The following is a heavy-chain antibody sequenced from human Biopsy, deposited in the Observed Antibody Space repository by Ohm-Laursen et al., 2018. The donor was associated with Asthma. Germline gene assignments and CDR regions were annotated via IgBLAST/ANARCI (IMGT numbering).Heavy chain of an antibody. CDR3: AKRRGYSGLTDFDH. D-gene: IGHD6-19*01. J-gene: IGHJ4*02. CDR1: GFVFRSHA. Sequence: SSLRLSCAASGFVFRSHAMHWVRQAPGKGLEWVAVVSYDGGVAHYADSMKGRFTISRDNAKSTLYLQMNRLRTDDTAVYYCAKRRGYSGLTDFDHWGQGTLVTVSS. CDR2: VSYDGGVA. V-gene: IGHV3-30*18.